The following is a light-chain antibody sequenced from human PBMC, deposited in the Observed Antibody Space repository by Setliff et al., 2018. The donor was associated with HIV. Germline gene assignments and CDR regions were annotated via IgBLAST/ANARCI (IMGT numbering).Light chain of an antibody. Sequence: QFVLTQPASVSGSPGQSITISCTGTSSDVGGYNYVSWYQQHPGKAPKLMIYDVSYRPSGVSNRFSGSKSGNTASLTISGLQAEDEADYHCSSYTTSSTPHVVFGGGTKVTVL. CDR1: SSDVGGYNY. V-gene: IGLV2-14*03. CDR3: SSYTTSSTPHVV. J-gene: IGLJ2*01. CDR2: DVS.